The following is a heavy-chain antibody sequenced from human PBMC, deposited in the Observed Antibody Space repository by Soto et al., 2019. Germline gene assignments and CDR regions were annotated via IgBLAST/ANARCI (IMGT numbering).Heavy chain of an antibody. CDR1: GFIFSTYA. CDR2: ISSVGGST. V-gene: IGHV3-23*01. Sequence: GGSLRLSCAASGFIFSTYAMNWVRQAPGKGLEWVSAISSVGGSTYYAESVRGRFTISRDNSINTLYLQMSSLRTEDTAVYYCAHPRGYGVFDAVDIWGQRTMVTVSS. CDR3: AHPRGYGVFDAVDI. D-gene: IGHD4-17*01. J-gene: IGHJ3*02.